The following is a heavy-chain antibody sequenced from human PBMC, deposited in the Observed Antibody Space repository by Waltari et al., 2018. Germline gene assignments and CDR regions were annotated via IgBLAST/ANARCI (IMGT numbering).Heavy chain of an antibody. D-gene: IGHD3-10*01. CDR2: VTAGGETT. J-gene: IGHJ3*01. CDR1: GFTFYSHD. CDR3: AKPPGSSPSEAFDV. Sequence: EVQLVESGGGLVQPGGSLRLSCAASGFTFYSHDMSWVRQAPGKGLDWVSSVTAGGETTYYADSVRGRFSVSRDNSKNTLYLQMDSLRAEDTALYYCAKPPGSSPSEAFDVWGLGTMVTVSS. V-gene: IGHV3-23*04.